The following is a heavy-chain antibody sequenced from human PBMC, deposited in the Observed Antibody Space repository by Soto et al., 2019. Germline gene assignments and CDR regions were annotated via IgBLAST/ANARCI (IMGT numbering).Heavy chain of an antibody. D-gene: IGHD6-13*01. J-gene: IGHJ4*02. Sequence: GESLKISCAASGFTVSSNYMSWVRQAPGKGLEWVSVIYSGGSTYYADSVKGRFTISRDNSKNTLYLQMNSLRAEDTAVYYCARVSSSSWYLFDYWGQGTLVTVSS. CDR3: ARVSSSSWYLFDY. V-gene: IGHV3-66*01. CDR1: GFTVSSNY. CDR2: IYSGGST.